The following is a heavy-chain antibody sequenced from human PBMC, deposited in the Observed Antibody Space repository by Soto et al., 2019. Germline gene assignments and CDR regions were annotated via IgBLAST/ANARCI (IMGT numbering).Heavy chain of an antibody. CDR3: TTDDNGCSSTSGFYNWFDP. V-gene: IGHV3-15*01. J-gene: IGHJ5*02. CDR1: GFTFSNAW. D-gene: IGHD2-2*01. Sequence: GGSLRLSCAASGFTFSNAWMSWVRQAPGKGLEWVGRIKSKTDGWTTDYAAPVKGRFTISRDDSKNTLYLQMNSQKTEDTAVYFCTTDDNGCSSTSGFYNWFDPWGQGTLVTVSS. CDR2: IKSKTDGWTT.